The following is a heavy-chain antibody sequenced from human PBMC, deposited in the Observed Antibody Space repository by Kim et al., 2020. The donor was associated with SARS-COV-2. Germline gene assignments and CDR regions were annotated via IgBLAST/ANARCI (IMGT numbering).Heavy chain of an antibody. D-gene: IGHD4-17*01. V-gene: IGHV1-2*02. J-gene: IGHJ4*02. Sequence: TDYAQDFQGRVTMTRDTSITTAYMQLSRLRSDDTAMYYCARDLSYDYGDPHWGQGTLVTVSS. CDR3: ARDLSYDYGDPH. CDR2: T.